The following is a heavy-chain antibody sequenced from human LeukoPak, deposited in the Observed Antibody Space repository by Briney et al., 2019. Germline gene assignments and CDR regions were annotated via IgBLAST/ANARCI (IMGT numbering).Heavy chain of an antibody. CDR1: GFTFSSYG. J-gene: IGHJ4*02. D-gene: IGHD3-22*01. Sequence: GGSLRLSCAASGFTFSSYGMHWVRQAPGKGLEWVAVISYDGSNKYYADSVKGRFTTSRDNSKNTLYLQMNSLRAEDTAVYYCAKDLTSGYFDYWGQGTLVTVSS. CDR2: ISYDGSNK. CDR3: AKDLTSGYFDY. V-gene: IGHV3-30*18.